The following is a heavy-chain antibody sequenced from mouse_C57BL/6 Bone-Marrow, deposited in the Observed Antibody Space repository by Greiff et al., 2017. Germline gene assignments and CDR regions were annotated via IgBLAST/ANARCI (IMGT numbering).Heavy chain of an antibody. D-gene: IGHD2-5*01. J-gene: IGHJ4*01. CDR2: INPNNGGT. Sequence: VQLQQSGPELVKPGASVKISCKASGYTFTDYYMNWVKQSHGKSLEWIGDINPNNGGTSYNQKFKGKATLTVDKSSRTAYMELRSLTSEDSAVYYCARSNYLYARDYWGQGTSVTVSS. CDR3: ARSNYLYARDY. V-gene: IGHV1-26*01. CDR1: GYTFTDYY.